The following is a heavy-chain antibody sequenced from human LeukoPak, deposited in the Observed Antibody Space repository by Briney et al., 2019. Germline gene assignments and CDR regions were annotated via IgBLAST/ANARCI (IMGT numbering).Heavy chain of an antibody. CDR1: GGSISSYY. CDR3: ARVGYSYGFDY. V-gene: IGHV4-59*01. J-gene: IGHJ4*02. Sequence: SETLSLTCTVSGGSISSYYWSWIRQPPGKGLEWIGYIYYSGSTNYNPSLKSRVTISVDTSKNQFSLKLSSVTAADTAVYYCARVGYSYGFDYWAREPWSPSPQ. CDR2: IYYSGST. D-gene: IGHD5-18*01.